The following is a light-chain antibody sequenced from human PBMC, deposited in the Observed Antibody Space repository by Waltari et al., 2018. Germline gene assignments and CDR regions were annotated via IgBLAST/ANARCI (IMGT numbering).Light chain of an antibody. CDR3: QSYDSRLDIVV. CDR2: GNN. CDR1: SSNIGAGYD. J-gene: IGLJ2*01. Sequence: QSVLTQPPSLSGAPGQRVTISCTGSSSNIGAGYDVHWYQHLPGTAPKLLIYGNNNRPPGVPDRFAASKSGASASLAITRLQSEDEAVYYCQSYDSRLDIVVFGGGTKLSVL. V-gene: IGLV1-40*01.